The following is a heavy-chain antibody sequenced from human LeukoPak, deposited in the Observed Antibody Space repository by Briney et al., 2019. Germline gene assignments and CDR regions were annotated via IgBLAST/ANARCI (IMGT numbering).Heavy chain of an antibody. CDR3: AREGDSSSVGWFDP. CDR2: INHSGST. V-gene: IGHV4-34*01. Sequence: SETLSLTCAVYGGSFSGYYWSWIRQPPGKGLEWVGEINHSGSTNYNPSLKSRVTISVDTSKNQFSLKLSSVTAADTAVYYCAREGDSSSVGWFDPWGQGTLVTVSS. CDR1: GGSFSGYY. D-gene: IGHD6-13*01. J-gene: IGHJ5*02.